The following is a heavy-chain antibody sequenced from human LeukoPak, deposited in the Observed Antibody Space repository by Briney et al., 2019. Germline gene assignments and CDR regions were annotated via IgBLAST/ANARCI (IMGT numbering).Heavy chain of an antibody. J-gene: IGHJ5*02. CDR3: AREVLDQLLLGGWFDP. Sequence: ASVKVSCKASGYTFTSYGISWVRQAPGQGLEWMGWISAYNGNTNYAQKLQGRVTMTTDTSTSTAYTELRSLRSDDTAVYYCAREVLDQLLLGGWFDPWGQGTLVTVSS. D-gene: IGHD2-2*01. V-gene: IGHV1-18*01. CDR2: ISAYNGNT. CDR1: GYTFTSYG.